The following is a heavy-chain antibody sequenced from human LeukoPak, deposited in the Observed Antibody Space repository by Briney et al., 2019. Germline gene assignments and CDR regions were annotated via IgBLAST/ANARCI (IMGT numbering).Heavy chain of an antibody. D-gene: IGHD3-16*01. CDR3: ARSEIDDYSRY. CDR1: GYSISSGHH. Sequence: SETLSLTCSVSGYSISSGHHWAWFRPTPGKRLEWLGSIYQDGSTYDNLSLKSRVTLSVDTSKNQFSLKMKTVTVADTAVYYCARSEIDDYSRYWGQGTLVLVSS. V-gene: IGHV4-38-2*02. J-gene: IGHJ4*02. CDR2: IYQDGST.